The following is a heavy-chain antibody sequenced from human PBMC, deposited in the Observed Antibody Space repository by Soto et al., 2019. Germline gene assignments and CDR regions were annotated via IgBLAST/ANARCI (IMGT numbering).Heavy chain of an antibody. Sequence: QVQLVQSGAEVKHPGASMKVSCKASGYTLTGHYMHWVRQAPGQGLEWLGWINPNSGGTNYAQNFHGRATMTRDTSISTAYMDLSRLTSVDTAVYFCARDDGTTSGVDSWGQGTLVIVSS. CDR2: INPNSGGT. CDR1: GYTLTGHY. CDR3: ARDDGTTSGVDS. J-gene: IGHJ4*02. V-gene: IGHV1-2*02. D-gene: IGHD1-7*01.